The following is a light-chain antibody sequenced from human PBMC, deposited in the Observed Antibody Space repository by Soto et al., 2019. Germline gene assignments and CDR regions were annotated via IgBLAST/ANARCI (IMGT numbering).Light chain of an antibody. V-gene: IGKV1-39*01. J-gene: IGKJ1*01. CDR3: QQSYSTLWT. Sequence: DIQMTQSPSSLSASVGDGVTMTYRASQSISSYLNWYQQKPGKAPKLLIYAASSLQSGVPSRFSGSGSGTDFTLTISSLQPEDFATYYCQQSYSTLWTFGQGTKVDIK. CDR2: AAS. CDR1: QSISSY.